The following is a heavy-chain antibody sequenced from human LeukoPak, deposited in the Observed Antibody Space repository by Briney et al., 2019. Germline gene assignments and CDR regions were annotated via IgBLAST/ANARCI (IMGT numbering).Heavy chain of an antibody. J-gene: IGHJ4*02. Sequence: PGGSLRLSCAASGFTFSTYAMHWVRQAPGKGLEWVAVISYDGSNKYYADSVRGRFTISRDNSKNTLYLQMNSLRAEDTAVYYCAKWGAITMVRGVISLFDYWGQGTLVTVSS. CDR1: GFTFSTYA. CDR2: ISYDGSNK. CDR3: AKWGAITMVRGVISLFDY. V-gene: IGHV3-30-3*02. D-gene: IGHD3-10*01.